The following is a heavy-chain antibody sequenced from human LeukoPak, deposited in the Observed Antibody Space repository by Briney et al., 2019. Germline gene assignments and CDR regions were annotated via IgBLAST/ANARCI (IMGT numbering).Heavy chain of an antibody. J-gene: IGHJ4*02. Sequence: GGSLRLSCAASGFTFSTYAMHWVRQAPGKGLEWVAVISYDGSNKYYADSVKGRFTISRDNSKNTLYLQMNSLRAEDTAVYYCAKDRRFGELLKTYFDYWGQGTLVTVSS. CDR2: ISYDGSNK. CDR1: GFTFSTYA. V-gene: IGHV3-30*04. D-gene: IGHD3-10*01. CDR3: AKDRRFGELLKTYFDY.